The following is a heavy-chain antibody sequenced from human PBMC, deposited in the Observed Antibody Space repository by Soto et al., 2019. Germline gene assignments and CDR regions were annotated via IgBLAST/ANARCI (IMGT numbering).Heavy chain of an antibody. J-gene: IGHJ6*02. CDR1: GGTFSSYT. D-gene: IGHD2-15*01. Sequence: QVQLVQSGAEVKKPGSSVKVSCKASGGTFSSYTISWVRQAPGQGLEWMGGIIPIVGTANYAQKFQGRVTITADESTSTAYMELSSLRSEDTAVYYCARGQGGYCSGGSCYEDYGMDVWGQGTTVTVSS. CDR3: ARGQGGYCSGGSCYEDYGMDV. CDR2: IIPIVGTA. V-gene: IGHV1-69*01.